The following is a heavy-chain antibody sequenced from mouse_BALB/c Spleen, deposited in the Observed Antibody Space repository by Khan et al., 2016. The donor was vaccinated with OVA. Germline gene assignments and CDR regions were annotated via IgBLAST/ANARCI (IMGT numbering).Heavy chain of an antibody. CDR1: GYSITSDYA. V-gene: IGHV3-2*02. D-gene: IGHD1-1*01. Sequence: VQLKESGPGLVKPSQSLSLTCTVTGYSITSDYAWNWIRQFPGNKLEWMGYISYSGRTSHNPSLKSRLSITRDTSKNQFFLQLNSVTTEDTATYYCARSVTITTVVATDFDYWGQGTTLTVSS. CDR3: ARSVTITTVVATDFDY. J-gene: IGHJ2*01. CDR2: ISYSGRT.